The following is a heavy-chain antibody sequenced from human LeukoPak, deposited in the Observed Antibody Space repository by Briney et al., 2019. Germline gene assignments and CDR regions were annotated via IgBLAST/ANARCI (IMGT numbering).Heavy chain of an antibody. V-gene: IGHV3-30*14. CDR1: GFTFSRYA. CDR3: ARMALDSSWSDYFDT. CDR2: ISNDGNNK. Sequence: PGGSLRLSCAASGFTFSRYAFHWVRQAPGKGLEWVAVISNDGNNKYHADSVKGRFTISRDNSRNTLYVQMSSLRAEDTAMYYCARMALDSSWSDYFDTWGQGTLVTVSS. J-gene: IGHJ4*02. D-gene: IGHD5-24*01.